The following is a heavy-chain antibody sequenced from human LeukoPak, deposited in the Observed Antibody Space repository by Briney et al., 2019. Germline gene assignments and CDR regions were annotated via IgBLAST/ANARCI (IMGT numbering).Heavy chain of an antibody. CDR1: GFTFSSYA. Sequence: GGSLRLSCAASGFTFSSYAMSWVRQAPGKGLEWVSAISGSGGSTYYADSVKGRFTISRDNSKNTLHLQMNSLRAEDTAVYYCAKAYGGYESHYYYYGMDVWGQGTTVTVSS. CDR3: AKAYGGYESHYYYYGMDV. V-gene: IGHV3-23*01. J-gene: IGHJ6*02. D-gene: IGHD5-12*01. CDR2: ISGSGGST.